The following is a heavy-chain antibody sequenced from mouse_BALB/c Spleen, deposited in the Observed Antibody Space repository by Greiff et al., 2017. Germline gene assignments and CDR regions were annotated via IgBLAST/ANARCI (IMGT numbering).Heavy chain of an antibody. Sequence: DVKLVESGGGLVKPGGSLKLSCAASGFTFSSYAMSWVRQTPEKRLEWVASISSGGSTYYPDSVKGRFTISRDNARNILYLQMSSLRSEDTAMYYCARMGVYYGSSYVYFDVWGAGTTVTVSS. D-gene: IGHD1-1*01. J-gene: IGHJ1*01. CDR2: ISSGGST. CDR3: ARMGVYYGSSYVYFDV. V-gene: IGHV5-6-5*01. CDR1: GFTFSSYA.